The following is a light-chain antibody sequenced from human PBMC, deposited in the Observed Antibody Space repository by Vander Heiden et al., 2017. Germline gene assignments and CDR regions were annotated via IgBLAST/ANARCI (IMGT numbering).Light chain of an antibody. J-gene: IGKJ2*01. Sequence: DIQMTQSPSSLSASVGDRVTITCQASQDISNYLNWYQQKPGKAPKLLIYNTSNLETGVPSRFSGSGSGTDFTFTISSLQPEDIATYYCQQEDNLPYTFGQGTKLEI. CDR1: QDISNY. CDR3: QQEDNLPYT. V-gene: IGKV1-33*01. CDR2: NTS.